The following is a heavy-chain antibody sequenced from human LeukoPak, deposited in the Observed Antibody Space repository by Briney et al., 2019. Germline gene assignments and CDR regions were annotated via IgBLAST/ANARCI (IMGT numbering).Heavy chain of an antibody. Sequence: SETLSLTCAVYGGSFSGYYWSWIRQPPGKGLEWIGEINHSGSTNYNPSLKSRVTISVDTSKNQFSLKLSSVTAADTAVYYCARGGSRHAFWSGYYSSWFDPWGQGTLVTVSS. CDR3: ARGGSRHAFWSGYYSSWFDP. CDR1: GGSFSGYY. V-gene: IGHV4-34*01. CDR2: INHSGST. D-gene: IGHD3-3*01. J-gene: IGHJ5*02.